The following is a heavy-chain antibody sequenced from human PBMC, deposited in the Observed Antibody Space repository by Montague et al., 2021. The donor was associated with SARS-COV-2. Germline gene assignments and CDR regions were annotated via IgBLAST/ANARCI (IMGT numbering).Heavy chain of an antibody. CDR3: ARNGYCSSTSCSNYGMDV. V-gene: IGHV3-21*01. CDR1: GFTFSSYS. J-gene: IGHJ6*02. Sequence: SLRLSCAASGFTFSSYSMNWVRQAPGKGLEWVSSISSSSSYKYYADSVKGRFTISRDNAKNSLYLQMNSLRAEDTAVYYCARNGYCSSTSCSNYGMDVWGQGTTVTVSS. D-gene: IGHD2-2*01. CDR2: ISSSSSYK.